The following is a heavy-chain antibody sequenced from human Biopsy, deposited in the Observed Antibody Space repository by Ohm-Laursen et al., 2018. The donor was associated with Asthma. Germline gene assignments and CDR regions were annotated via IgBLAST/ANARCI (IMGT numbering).Heavy chain of an antibody. V-gene: IGHV3-30-3*01. CDR2: ISYDGSDK. CDR1: GFTFSDYA. J-gene: IGHJ6*02. Sequence: RSLRLSCAASGFTFSDYAIYWVRQAPGKGLEWVAFISYDGSDKFYADSVKGRFTTSRDNSQNTLDLHMSRLTFEDTAVYYCARASVVKHYYYYGMDVWGPGTTVTVFS. CDR3: ARASVVKHYYYYGMDV.